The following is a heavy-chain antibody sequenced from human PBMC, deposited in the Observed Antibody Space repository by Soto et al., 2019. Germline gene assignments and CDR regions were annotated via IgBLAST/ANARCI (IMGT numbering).Heavy chain of an antibody. CDR2: IYHNEY. CDR1: GGSISSGGYS. V-gene: IGHV4-30-2*05. Sequence: PSGTLSLTCAVSGGSISSGGYSWSWIRQPPGKGLEWIGYIYHNEYALSVKSRMTINPDTSRNQFSLQLSSVTPEDTAVYYCARLVANSWLDYWGQGTLVTVSS. CDR3: ARLVANSWLDY. J-gene: IGHJ4*02. D-gene: IGHD6-13*01.